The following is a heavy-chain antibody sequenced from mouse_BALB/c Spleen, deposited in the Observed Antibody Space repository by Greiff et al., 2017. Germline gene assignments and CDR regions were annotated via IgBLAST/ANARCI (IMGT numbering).Heavy chain of an antibody. CDR3: AREEGIYDGYYDAMDY. Sequence: DVKLVESGAELVKPGASVKLSCTASGFNIKDTYMHWVKQRPEQGLEWIGRIDPANGNTKYDPKFQGKATITADTSSNTAYLQLSSLTSEDTAVYYCAREEGIYDGYYDAMDYWGQGTSVTVSS. CDR2: IDPANGNT. V-gene: IGHV14-3*02. CDR1: GFNIKDTY. J-gene: IGHJ4*01. D-gene: IGHD2-3*01.